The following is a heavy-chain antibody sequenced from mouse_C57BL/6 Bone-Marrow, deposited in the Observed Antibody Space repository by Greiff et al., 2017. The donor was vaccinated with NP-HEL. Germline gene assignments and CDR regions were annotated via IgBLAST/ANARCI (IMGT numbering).Heavy chain of an antibody. CDR3: ARRDYRYFDV. D-gene: IGHD1-1*02. Sequence: EVQGVESGGGLVQPGGSLKLSCAASGFTFSDYGMAWVRQAPRKGPEWVAFISNLAYSIYYADTVTGRLTISRENAKNTLYLEMSSLRSEDTAMYYCARRDYRYFDVWGTGTTVTVSS. CDR2: ISNLAYSI. J-gene: IGHJ1*03. CDR1: GFTFSDYG. V-gene: IGHV5-15*01.